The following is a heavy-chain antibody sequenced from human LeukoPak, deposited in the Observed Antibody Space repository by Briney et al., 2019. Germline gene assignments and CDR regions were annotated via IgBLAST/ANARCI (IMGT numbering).Heavy chain of an antibody. CDR1: GYTFTTYG. Sequence: ASVKVSCKASGYTFTTYGISWVRQAPGQGLEWMGWISAYNGNTNYAQKLQGRVTMTTDTSTSTAYMELRSLRSDDTAVYYCARDTDYDFWSGSTDYWGQGTLVTVSS. CDR3: ARDTDYDFWSGSTDY. V-gene: IGHV1-18*01. J-gene: IGHJ4*02. CDR2: ISAYNGNT. D-gene: IGHD3-3*01.